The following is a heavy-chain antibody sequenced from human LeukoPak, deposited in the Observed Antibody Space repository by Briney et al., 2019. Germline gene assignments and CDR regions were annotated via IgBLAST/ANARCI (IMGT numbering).Heavy chain of an antibody. CDR2: INSNGDST. CDR3: VKLDGGYYYHS. D-gene: IGHD3-22*01. Sequence: GGSLGLSCSASGFTLSTYAMHWARQAPGKGLEYVSAINSNGDSTYYADSVKGRFTISRDNSKNTLFLQMSSLRTEDTAMYYCVKLDGGYYYHSWGQGTLVTVSS. CDR1: GFTLSTYA. J-gene: IGHJ4*02. V-gene: IGHV3-64D*09.